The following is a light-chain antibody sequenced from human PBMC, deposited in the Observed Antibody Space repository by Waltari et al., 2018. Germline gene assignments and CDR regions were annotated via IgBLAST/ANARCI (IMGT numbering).Light chain of an antibody. J-gene: IGKJ1*01. V-gene: IGKV3-11*01. CDR1: QSVGIS. Sequence: EIVLTQSPATLPLSPGESLTLCCRASQSVGISLTWYQQKPGQAPRLLIYDASIRATVIPVRFSGSGSRTDCTLTIGNLEPEDFAVYYCQQLSKWPLTFGQGTKVEIK. CDR3: QQLSKWPLT. CDR2: DAS.